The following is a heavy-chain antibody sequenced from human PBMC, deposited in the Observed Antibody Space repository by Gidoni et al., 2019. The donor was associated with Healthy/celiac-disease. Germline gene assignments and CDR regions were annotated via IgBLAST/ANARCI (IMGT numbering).Heavy chain of an antibody. V-gene: IGHV4-39*01. Sequence: QLQLQESGPGLVKPSETLSLTCTVSGGSISSSSYYWGWFRQPPGKGLEWLGSIYYSENTYYVPALKSRVTIYVDTTKNQFSLRLSSVTAADTAVYYCASGGYSYGPEAAFDIWGQGTMVTVSS. CDR2: IYYSENT. CDR1: GGSISSSSYY. D-gene: IGHD5-18*01. J-gene: IGHJ3*02. CDR3: ASGGYSYGPEAAFDI.